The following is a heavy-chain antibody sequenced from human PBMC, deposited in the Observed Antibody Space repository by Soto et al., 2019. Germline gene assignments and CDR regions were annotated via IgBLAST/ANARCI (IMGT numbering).Heavy chain of an antibody. D-gene: IGHD3-3*01. CDR1: GGSISSYY. CDR2: INHSGST. CDR3: ARGGVAANDY. J-gene: IGHJ4*02. Sequence: SETLSLTCTVSGGSISSYYWSWIRQPPGRGLEWIGEINHSGSTNYNPSLKSRVIISVDTSKNQFSLKLSSVTAADTAVYYCARGGVAANDYWGQGTLVTVSS. V-gene: IGHV4-34*01.